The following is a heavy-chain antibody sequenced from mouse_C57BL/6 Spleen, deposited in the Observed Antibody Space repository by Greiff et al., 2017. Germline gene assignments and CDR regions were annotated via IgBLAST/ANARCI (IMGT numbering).Heavy chain of an antibody. CDR3: TREVVTTFCAMDD. Sequence: VQLQQSGAELVRPGASVTLSCKASGYTFTDYEMHWVKQTPVPGLEWIGAIDPETGGTAYNQKFKGKAIQTADKSSSTAYMELRSLTSEDSAVYDCTREVVTTFCAMDDWGKGTSVTVSS. V-gene: IGHV1-15*01. CDR1: GYTFTDYE. D-gene: IGHD2-3*01. CDR2: IDPETGGT. J-gene: IGHJ4*01.